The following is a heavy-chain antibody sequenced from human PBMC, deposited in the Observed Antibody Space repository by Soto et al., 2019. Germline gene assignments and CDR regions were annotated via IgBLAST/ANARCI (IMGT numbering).Heavy chain of an antibody. J-gene: IGHJ5*02. CDR1: GGSFSDYY. D-gene: IGHD2-2*01. CDR2: INHSGST. CDR3: VNRYCSSTSCYGWFDP. Sequence: QVQLHQWGAGLLKPSETLSLTCAVYGGSFSDYYWSWIRQPPGKGLEWIGEINHSGSTNYNPSLKSRVTISVDTSKNQFSLKLSSVTAADTAVYYCVNRYCSSTSCYGWFDPWGQGTLVTVSS. V-gene: IGHV4-34*01.